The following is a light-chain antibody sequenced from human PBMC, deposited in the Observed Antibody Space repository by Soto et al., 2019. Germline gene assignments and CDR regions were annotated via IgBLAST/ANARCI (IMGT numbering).Light chain of an antibody. CDR1: QSVGIY. J-gene: IGKJ5*01. CDR3: QQRSSWHT. Sequence: EIVLTQSPATLSLSPGERATLSCRASQSVGIYLAWYKQKPDQAPRLLIYDASNRAAGTPTRFSGRGSGTDFTLTISSLEPEDFAVYFCQQRSSWHTFGQGTRLEIK. CDR2: DAS. V-gene: IGKV3D-11*02.